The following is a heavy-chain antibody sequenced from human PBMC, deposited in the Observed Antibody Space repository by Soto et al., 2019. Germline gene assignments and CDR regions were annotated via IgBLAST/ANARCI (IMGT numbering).Heavy chain of an antibody. CDR3: ARGGYYDNVWGKLSHYGLDV. CDR1: GYTFIRYG. V-gene: IGHV1-18*01. J-gene: IGHJ6*02. Sequence: QVHLVQSAGEVKKPGASVKVSYKASGYTFIRYGITWVRQAPGQGLEWVGWISPYNDYTNYAQNLQGRVSMTTDTSTNTVYMELRGLIPDDTALYYCARGGYYDNVWGKLSHYGLDVWGQGTTVTVSS. CDR2: ISPYNDYT. D-gene: IGHD3-16*01.